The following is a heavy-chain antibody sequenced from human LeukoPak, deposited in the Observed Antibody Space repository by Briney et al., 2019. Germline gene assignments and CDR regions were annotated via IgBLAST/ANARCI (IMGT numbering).Heavy chain of an antibody. J-gene: IGHJ2*01. CDR1: GGSISSYY. Sequence: PSETLSLTCTVSGGSISSYYWRWIRQPPGKGLEWIGYIYYSGSTNYNPSLKSRVTISVDTSKNQLSLKLSSVTAADTAVYFCARHNTAYSSGWYLDLWGRGTLVTVSS. D-gene: IGHD6-19*01. CDR3: ARHNTAYSSGWYLDL. V-gene: IGHV4-59*08. CDR2: IYYSGST.